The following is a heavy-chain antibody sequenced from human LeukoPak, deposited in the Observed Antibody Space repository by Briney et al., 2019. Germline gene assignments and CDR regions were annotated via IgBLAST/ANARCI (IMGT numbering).Heavy chain of an antibody. V-gene: IGHV1-69*13. Sequence: SVKVSCKASGGTFSSYAISWVRQAPGQGLEWMGGIIPIFGTANYAQKFQGRVTITADESTSTAYMELSSLRSEDTAVYYCARTPYCSGGSCYSSGYGMDVWGQGTTVTVSS. CDR3: ARTPYCSGGSCYSSGYGMDV. D-gene: IGHD2-15*01. CDR2: IIPIFGTA. CDR1: GGTFSSYA. J-gene: IGHJ6*02.